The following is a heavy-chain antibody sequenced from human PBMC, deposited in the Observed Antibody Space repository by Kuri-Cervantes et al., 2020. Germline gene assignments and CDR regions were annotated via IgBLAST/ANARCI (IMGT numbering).Heavy chain of an antibody. CDR3: ARSGIAAVLDY. CDR1: GFTFSNAW. V-gene: IGHV3-15*01. J-gene: IGHJ4*02. Sequence: GGSLRLSCAASGFTFSNAWMSWVRQAPGKGLEWVGRIKSKTDGGTTDYAAPVKGRFTISRDDSKNSLYLQMNSLKTEDTAVYYCARSGIAAVLDYWGQGTLVTVSS. D-gene: IGHD6-13*01. CDR2: IKSKTDGGTT.